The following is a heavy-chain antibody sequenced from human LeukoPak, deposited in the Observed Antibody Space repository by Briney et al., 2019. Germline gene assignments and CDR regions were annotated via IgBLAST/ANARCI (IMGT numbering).Heavy chain of an antibody. Sequence: QPGGSLRLSCAASGFTFNNNGMNWVRQGPGKGLEWVSYISSSGSTIYYADSVKGRFTISRDNAKNSLYLQMNSLRAEDTAVYYCAELGITMIGGVWGKGTTVTISS. D-gene: IGHD3-10*02. CDR3: AELGITMIGGV. CDR1: GFTFNNNG. V-gene: IGHV3-48*03. J-gene: IGHJ6*04. CDR2: ISSSGSTI.